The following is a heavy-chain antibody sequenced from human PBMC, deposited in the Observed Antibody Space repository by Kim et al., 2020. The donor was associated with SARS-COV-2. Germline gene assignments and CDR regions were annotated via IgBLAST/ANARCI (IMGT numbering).Heavy chain of an antibody. Sequence: VKRRFTISRDNSKSTLYLQMNSLRAEDTAVYDCAKDCLGNYYDSSADFDYWGEGTLVTVSS. J-gene: IGHJ4*02. CDR3: AKDCLGNYYDSSADFDY. D-gene: IGHD3-22*01. V-gene: IGHV3-30*02.